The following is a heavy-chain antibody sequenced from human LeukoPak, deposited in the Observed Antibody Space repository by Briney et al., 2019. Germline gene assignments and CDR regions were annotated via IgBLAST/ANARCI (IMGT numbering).Heavy chain of an antibody. Sequence: SETLSLTCAVSGGSISSSNWWSWVRQPPGKGLEWIGYIYYRGSTNYNPSLKSRVTISVDTSKNQFSLKLSSVTAADTAVYYCARLSGYSSGHYYSDYWGQGTLVTVSS. CDR1: GGSISSSNW. J-gene: IGHJ4*02. CDR2: IYYRGST. CDR3: ARLSGYSSGHYYSDY. V-gene: IGHV4-4*02. D-gene: IGHD3-22*01.